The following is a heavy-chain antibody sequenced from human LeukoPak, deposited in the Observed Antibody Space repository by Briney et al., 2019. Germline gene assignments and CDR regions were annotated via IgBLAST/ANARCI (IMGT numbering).Heavy chain of an antibody. CDR2: ISAYNGNT. V-gene: IGHV1-18*01. CDR1: GYTFTSYG. D-gene: IGHD3-3*01. Sequence: ASVKVSCKASGYTFTSYGISWVRQAPGQGLEWMGWISAYNGNTNYAQKLQGRVTMTTDTSTSTAYMELRSLRSDDTAVYYCARVRITTFGVVITSEHYYYYYMDVWGKGTTVSVSS. CDR3: ARVRITTFGVVITSEHYYYYYMDV. J-gene: IGHJ6*03.